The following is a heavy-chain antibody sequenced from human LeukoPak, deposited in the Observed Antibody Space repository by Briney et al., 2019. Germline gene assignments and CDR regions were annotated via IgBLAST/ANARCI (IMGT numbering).Heavy chain of an antibody. CDR2: INHSGST. J-gene: IGHJ4*02. Sequence: ASETLSLTCAVYGGSFSGYYWSWIRQPPGKGLEWIGEINHSGSTNYNPSLKSRVTISVDTSKNQFSLKLSSVTAADTAVYYCARGGGTMVRGARPRYYFDYWGQGILVTVSS. CDR3: ARGGGTMVRGARPRYYFDY. CDR1: GGSFSGYY. D-gene: IGHD3-10*01. V-gene: IGHV4-34*01.